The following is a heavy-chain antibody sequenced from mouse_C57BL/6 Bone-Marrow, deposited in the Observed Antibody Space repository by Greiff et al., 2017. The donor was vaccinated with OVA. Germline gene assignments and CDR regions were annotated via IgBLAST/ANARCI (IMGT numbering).Heavy chain of an antibody. D-gene: IGHD2-4*01. J-gene: IGHJ3*01. Sequence: EVNLVESGGGLVQPGGSMKLSCAASGFTFSDAWMDWVRQSPEKGLEWVAEIRNKANNHATYYAESVKGRFTISRDDSKSSVYLQMNSLRAEDTGIYYCTRDDSRAWFAYWGQGTLVTVSA. V-gene: IGHV6-6*01. CDR2: IRNKANNHAT. CDR1: GFTFSDAW. CDR3: TRDDSRAWFAY.